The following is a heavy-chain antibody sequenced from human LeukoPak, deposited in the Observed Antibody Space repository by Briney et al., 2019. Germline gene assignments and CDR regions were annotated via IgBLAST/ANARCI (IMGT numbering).Heavy chain of an antibody. CDR3: AKGDSSAYRS. V-gene: IGHV3-9*01. D-gene: IGHD3-22*01. CDR2: ISWNSGSI. Sequence: GGSLRLSCAASGFTFDDYAMHWVRQAPGKGLEWVSGISWNSGSIGYADSVKGRFTISRDNAKNSLYLQMNSLRPEDTALYYCAKGDSSAYRSGGKETLVTVS. CDR1: GFTFDDYA. J-gene: IGHJ4*02.